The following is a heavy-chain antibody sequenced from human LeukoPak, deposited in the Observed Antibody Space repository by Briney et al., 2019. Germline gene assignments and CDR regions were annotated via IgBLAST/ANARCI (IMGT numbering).Heavy chain of an antibody. V-gene: IGHV1-2*02. CDR2: INPNSGGT. CDR3: ARVFHYYYDSSGYPDP. D-gene: IGHD3-22*01. CDR1: GYTFTGYY. Sequence: ASVKVSCKASGYTFTGYYMHWVRQAPGQGLEWMGWINPNSGGTNYAQKFQGRVTMTRDTSISTAYMGLSRLRSDDTAVYYCARVFHYYYDSSGYPDPWGQGTLVTVSS. J-gene: IGHJ5*02.